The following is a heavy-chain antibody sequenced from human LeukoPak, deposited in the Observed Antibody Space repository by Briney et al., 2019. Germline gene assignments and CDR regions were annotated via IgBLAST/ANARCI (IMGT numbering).Heavy chain of an antibody. D-gene: IGHD1/OR15-1a*01. J-gene: IGHJ2*01. CDR2: IYYIGRT. Sequence: SETLSLTCTVSGGSIANHYWTWIRQPPGKGLEWIGYIYYIGRTQYNPSLKSRVTISLDASKNQVSLRLNSVTAADTSMYYCASCSGTDCYWYFDLWGRGTLVTVSS. V-gene: IGHV4-59*08. CDR3: ASCSGTDCYWYFDL. CDR1: GGSIANHY.